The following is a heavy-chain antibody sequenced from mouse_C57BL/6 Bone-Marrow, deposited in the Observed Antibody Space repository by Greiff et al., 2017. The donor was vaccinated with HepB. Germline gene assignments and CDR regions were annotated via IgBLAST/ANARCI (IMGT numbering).Heavy chain of an antibody. CDR3: ARLITTASYWYFDV. Sequence: VQLQQPGAELVMPGASVKLSCKASGYTFTSYWLHWVKQRPGQGFEWIGKIDPSDSYTNYNQKFKGKSTLTVDKSSSTAYMQLSSLTSEDSAVYYCARLITTASYWYFDVWGTGATVTVSS. J-gene: IGHJ1*03. CDR2: IDPSDSYT. V-gene: IGHV1-69*01. CDR1: GYTFTSYW. D-gene: IGHD1-2*01.